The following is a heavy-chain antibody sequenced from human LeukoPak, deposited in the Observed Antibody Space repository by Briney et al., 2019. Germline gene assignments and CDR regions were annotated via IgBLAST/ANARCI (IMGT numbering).Heavy chain of an antibody. D-gene: IGHD1-26*01. CDR2: FDPEDGET. CDR3: ATWPLIVGAVNDAFDI. V-gene: IGHV1-24*01. Sequence: ASVNVSCQVSGYTLTELSMHWVRQAPGKGLEWMGGFDPEDGETIYAQKFQGRVTMTEDTSTDTAYMELGSLRSEDTAVYYCATWPLIVGAVNDAFDIWGQGTMVTVSS. J-gene: IGHJ3*02. CDR1: GYTLTELS.